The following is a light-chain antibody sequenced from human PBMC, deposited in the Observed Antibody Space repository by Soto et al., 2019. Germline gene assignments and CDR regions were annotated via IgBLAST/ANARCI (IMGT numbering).Light chain of an antibody. CDR3: HQFGSSPPDT. Sequence: EIVLTQSPGTLSLSPGERATLSCRASQTISSSFLAWYQQKPGQAPRLLIYRASRRAPGIPARFSGSGSWTDFTLTISRLEPEDFAVYYCHQFGSSPPDTFGPGTKVEIK. J-gene: IGKJ3*01. V-gene: IGKV3-20*01. CDR1: QTISSSF. CDR2: RAS.